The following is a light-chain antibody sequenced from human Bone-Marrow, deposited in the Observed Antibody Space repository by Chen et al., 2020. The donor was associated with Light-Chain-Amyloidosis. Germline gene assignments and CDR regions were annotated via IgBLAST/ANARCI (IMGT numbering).Light chain of an antibody. Sequence: SYVLSQPSSVSVAPGQTAPLACGGNNIGSTSVNWYQQTPGQAPLLVVYDDSDRTSGIPERLSGANSGNAATLTISRVEAGDEAVYSCQVWDKSSDRPVFGGGTKLTVL. CDR1: NIGSTS. V-gene: IGLV3-21*02. J-gene: IGLJ3*02. CDR3: QVWDKSSDRPV. CDR2: DDS.